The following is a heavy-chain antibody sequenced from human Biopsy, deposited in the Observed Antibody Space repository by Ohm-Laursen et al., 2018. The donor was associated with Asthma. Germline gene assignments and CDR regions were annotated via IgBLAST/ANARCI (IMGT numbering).Heavy chain of an antibody. Sequence: ASVKASCKTSGYIFNRAGITWVRQAPGQGLEWMGWISVYNGNTKDAQKLQDRVTMITDTSTSTAYMELRSLRSDDTAVYFCARAVDYSHYYGIDVWGQGTTVTVS. CDR3: ARAVDYSHYYGIDV. D-gene: IGHD3-10*01. J-gene: IGHJ6*02. CDR2: ISVYNGNT. CDR1: GYIFNRAG. V-gene: IGHV1-18*01.